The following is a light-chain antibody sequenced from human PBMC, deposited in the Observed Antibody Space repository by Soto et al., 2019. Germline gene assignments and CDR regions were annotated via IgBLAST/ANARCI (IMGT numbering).Light chain of an antibody. CDR3: QQTDSIPLT. CDR1: QSISNY. CDR2: GAS. V-gene: IGKV1-39*01. J-gene: IGKJ4*01. Sequence: DIQMTQSPSSLSASVGDRVTITCRASQSISNYLNWYQQKPGKAPKLLIFGASTLQSGVPSRFSGGGSGTQFSLTISSLQPEDFVTYYCQQTDSIPLTFGGGTQVEIK.